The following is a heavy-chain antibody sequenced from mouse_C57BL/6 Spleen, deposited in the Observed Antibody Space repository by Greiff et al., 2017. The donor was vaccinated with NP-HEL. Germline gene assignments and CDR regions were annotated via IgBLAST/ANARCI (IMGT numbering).Heavy chain of an antibody. CDR2: IWSGGST. Sequence: QVQLKESGPGLVQPSQSLSITCTVSGFSLTSYGVHWVRQPPGKGLEWLGVIWSGGSTDYNATFISRLSISKDNSKSQVFFKMNSLQADDTAIYYCASPLLSYAMDYWGQGTSVTVSS. CDR3: ASPLLSYAMDY. CDR1: GFSLTSYG. J-gene: IGHJ4*01. D-gene: IGHD1-2*01. V-gene: IGHV2-4*01.